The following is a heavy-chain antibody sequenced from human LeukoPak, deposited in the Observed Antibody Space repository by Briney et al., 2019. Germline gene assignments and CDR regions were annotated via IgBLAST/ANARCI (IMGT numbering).Heavy chain of an antibody. D-gene: IGHD2-8*01. CDR2: INTNTGNP. J-gene: IGHJ5*02. V-gene: IGHV7-4-1*02. CDR1: GYTFTSYA. CDR3: ARRPYCTKGVCYGELGFDP. Sequence: ASVKVSCKASGYTFTSYAMNWVRQAPGQGLEWMGWINTNTGNPTYAQGFTGRFVFSLDTSVSTAYLQISSLKAEDTAVYYCARRPYCTKGVCYGELGFDPWGQGTLVTVSS.